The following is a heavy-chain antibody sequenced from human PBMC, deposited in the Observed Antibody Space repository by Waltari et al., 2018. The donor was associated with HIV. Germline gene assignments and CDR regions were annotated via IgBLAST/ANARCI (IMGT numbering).Heavy chain of an antibody. CDR3: ARYGSGHRHFGY. D-gene: IGHD3-10*01. CDR2: IYSTGST. J-gene: IGHJ4*02. V-gene: IGHV4-59*01. Sequence: QVQLQESGPGLLKPSETLSLTCTVSGDSINTYFWAWVRQPPGKGLEWICSIYSTGSTSYNPSLKSRLTISEDTSRNQFSLKLSSVTAADTAIYYCARYGSGHRHFGYWGQGILVTVSS. CDR1: GDSINTYF.